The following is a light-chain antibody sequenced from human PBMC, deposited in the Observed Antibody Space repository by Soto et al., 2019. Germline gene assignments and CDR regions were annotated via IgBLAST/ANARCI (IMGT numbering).Light chain of an antibody. CDR3: QQRMNLPLT. Sequence: EIVLTQYLATLSLSPGGRATLTCRAQQTVTNPSAWYQQQSGQAPRLLIFDASTRASGNPPRFSGSGSGTDFTLTISRVDPDDFAVYYCQQRMNLPLTFGGGTKVDIK. CDR1: QTVTNP. J-gene: IGKJ4*01. CDR2: DAS. V-gene: IGKV3-11*01.